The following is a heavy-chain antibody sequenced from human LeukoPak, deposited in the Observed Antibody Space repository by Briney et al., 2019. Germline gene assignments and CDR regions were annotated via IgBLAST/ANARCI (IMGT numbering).Heavy chain of an antibody. CDR1: GFTYSNYW. CDR3: ARWADDSGIYYIAS. CDR2: IKQDGSVE. D-gene: IGHD3-10*01. J-gene: IGHJ4*02. V-gene: IGHV3-7*01. Sequence: PGGSLRLSCAASGFTYSNYWMAWVRQAPGKGLQWVASIKQDGSVEYYVDSVKGRFTISRDNAKNSHYLQMNSLTAEDMAVYYCARWADDSGIYYIASWGQGTLVTVSS.